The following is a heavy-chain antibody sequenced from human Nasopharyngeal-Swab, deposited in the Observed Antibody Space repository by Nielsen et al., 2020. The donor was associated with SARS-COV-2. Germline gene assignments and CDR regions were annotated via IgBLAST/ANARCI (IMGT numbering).Heavy chain of an antibody. Sequence: GGSLRLSCAASGFTFSDFDMHWVRQAPGKGLEWVALIGYNGNNKYYADSVKGPFTISRDNSKNTLYLQMNSLRAEDTAVYYCARDSGTYSKRVYYYYGMDVWGQGATVTVSS. V-gene: IGHV3-30*03. CDR2: IGYNGNNK. J-gene: IGHJ6*02. CDR1: GFTFSDFD. D-gene: IGHD1-26*01. CDR3: ARDSGTYSKRVYYYYGMDV.